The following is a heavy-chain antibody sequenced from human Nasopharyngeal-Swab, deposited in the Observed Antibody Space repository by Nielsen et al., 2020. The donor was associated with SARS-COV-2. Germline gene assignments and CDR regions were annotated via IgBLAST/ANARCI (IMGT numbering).Heavy chain of an antibody. V-gene: IGHV4-39*01. Sequence: SETLSLTCTVSGGSISSSSYYWGWIRQPPGKGLEWIGSIYYSGSTYYNPSLKSRVTISVDTSKNQFSLKLSSVTAADTAVYYCARRLGGNCSGGSCYLSGWGQGTLVTVSS. CDR3: ARRLGGNCSGGSCYLSG. CDR1: GGSISSSSYY. CDR2: IYYSGST. J-gene: IGHJ4*02. D-gene: IGHD2-15*01.